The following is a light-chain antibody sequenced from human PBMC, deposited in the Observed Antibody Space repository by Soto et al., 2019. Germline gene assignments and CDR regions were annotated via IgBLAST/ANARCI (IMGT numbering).Light chain of an antibody. CDR3: QSYDSSLV. J-gene: IGLJ1*01. V-gene: IGLV1-40*01. CDR1: SSNIGAGFD. Sequence: QLVLTQPPSVSGAPGQRVTISCTGSSSNIGAGFDVHWYQKLPGRAPKLLIYVNSNRPSGVPDRFSASKSGSSASLVITGLQAEDEADYYCQSYDSSLVFGTGTKVTVL. CDR2: VNS.